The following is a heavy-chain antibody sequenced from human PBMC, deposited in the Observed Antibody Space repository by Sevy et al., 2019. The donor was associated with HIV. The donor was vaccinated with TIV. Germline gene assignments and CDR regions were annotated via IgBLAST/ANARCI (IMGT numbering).Heavy chain of an antibody. CDR2: INHSGST. CDR1: GGSFSGYY. D-gene: IGHD3-3*01. V-gene: IGHV4-34*01. J-gene: IGHJ6*02. Sequence: SETLSLTCAVYGGSFSGYYWSWIRQPPGKGLEWIGEINHSGSTNYNPSLKSRVTISVDTSKNQFSLKLSSVTAADTAVYYCARRGTIFWSGYETYYYYGMDVWGQGTTVTVSS. CDR3: ARRGTIFWSGYETYYYYGMDV.